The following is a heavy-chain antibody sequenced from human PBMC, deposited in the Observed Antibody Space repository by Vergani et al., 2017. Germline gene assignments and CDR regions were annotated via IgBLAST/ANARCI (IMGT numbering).Heavy chain of an antibody. CDR3: AKVGRYSSSSGRFDC. CDR2: ISGSGGST. Sequence: EVQLLESGGGLVQPGGSLRLSCAASGFTFSSYAMSWVRQAPGKGLEWVSAISGSGGSTYYADSVKGRFTISGDNSKNTLYLQMNSLRAEDTAVYYCAKVGRYSSSSGRFDCWGQGTLVTVSS. D-gene: IGHD6-6*01. V-gene: IGHV3-23*01. CDR1: GFTFSSYA. J-gene: IGHJ4*02.